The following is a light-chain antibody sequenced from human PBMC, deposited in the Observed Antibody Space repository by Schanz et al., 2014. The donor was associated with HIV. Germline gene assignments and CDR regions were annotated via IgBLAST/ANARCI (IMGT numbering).Light chain of an antibody. CDR3: TSYTSSTWV. V-gene: IGLV2-14*01. J-gene: IGLJ3*02. Sequence: QSALTQPASVSGAPGQAITISCTGTSSDVGGFNYAPRDQPHPGKAPKLMIYDVSKRPSGVPDRFSGSKSGNTASLTISGLQAEDEADYYCTSYTSSTWVFGGGTKLTVL. CDR2: DVS. CDR1: SSDVGGFNY.